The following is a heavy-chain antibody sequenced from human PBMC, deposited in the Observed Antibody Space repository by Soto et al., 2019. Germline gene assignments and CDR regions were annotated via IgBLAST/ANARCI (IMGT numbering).Heavy chain of an antibody. J-gene: IGHJ3*02. Sequence: GGSLRLSYAASGFTFGSYSMVWVRQAPEKGLEWVSSIGGSSGHIYYADSVKGRFTISRDNAKNSLYLQMNSLRAEDTAVYYCARYLRAMTTVTTGAFDIWGQGTMVTVSS. CDR3: ARYLRAMTTVTTGAFDI. V-gene: IGHV3-21*04. CDR1: GFTFGSYS. D-gene: IGHD4-17*01. CDR2: IGGSSGHI.